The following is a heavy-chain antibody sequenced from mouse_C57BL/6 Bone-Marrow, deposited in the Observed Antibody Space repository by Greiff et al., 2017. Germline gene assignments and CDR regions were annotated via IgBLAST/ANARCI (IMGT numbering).Heavy chain of an antibody. CDR2: IDPENGDT. Sequence: VQLQQSGAELVRPGASVKLSCTASGFNIKDDYMHWVQQRPEQGLEWIGWIDPENGDTEYASKFQGKATITADTSSNTAYLQLSSLTYDDTAVYYCTYNYVDYGGQGTTLTVSA. V-gene: IGHV14-4*01. D-gene: IGHD2-12*01. J-gene: IGHJ2*01. CDR3: TYNYVDY. CDR1: GFNIKDDY.